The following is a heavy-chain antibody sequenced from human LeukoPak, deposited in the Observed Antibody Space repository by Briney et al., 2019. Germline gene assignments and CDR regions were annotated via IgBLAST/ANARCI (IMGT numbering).Heavy chain of an antibody. CDR1: GYTLTELS. Sequence: ASVKVSCKVSGYTLTELSIHWVRQAPGKGLEWMGGFDPEDGETIYAQKFQGRVTMTEDTSTDTAYMELSSLRAEDTAVYYCVTLGWFGEAYGMDVWGQGTTVTVSS. D-gene: IGHD3-10*01. CDR2: FDPEDGET. CDR3: VTLGWFGEAYGMDV. J-gene: IGHJ6*02. V-gene: IGHV1-24*01.